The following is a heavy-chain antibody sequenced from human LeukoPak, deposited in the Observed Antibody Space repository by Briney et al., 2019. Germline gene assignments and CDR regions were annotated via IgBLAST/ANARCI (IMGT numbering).Heavy chain of an antibody. J-gene: IGHJ4*02. D-gene: IGHD1/OR15-1a*01. CDR3: AREEHWQLKSGPDY. CDR2: ISYDGSDK. CDR1: GFTFSDYW. V-gene: IGHV3-30-3*01. Sequence: GGSLRLSCVASGFTFSDYWMSRVRQAPGKGLEWVAIISYDGSDKHYADSVKGRFTISRDNSKSTLYLQVNSLRAEDTAIYYCAREEHWQLKSGPDYWGQGTLVTVSS.